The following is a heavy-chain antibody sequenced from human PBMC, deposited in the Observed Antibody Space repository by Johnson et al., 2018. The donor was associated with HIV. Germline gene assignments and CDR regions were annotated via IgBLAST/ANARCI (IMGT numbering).Heavy chain of an antibody. D-gene: IGHD3-22*01. J-gene: IGHJ3*02. CDR2: IYSGDTT. Sequence: VQLVESGGGLVQPGGSLRLSCAASGFTVSSNYMSWVRQAPGKGLEWVSVIYSGDTTFYADSVKGRFTISTDNSKNTLYLQMNSLRAEETAVYYCAKDRYYDSSGPDAFDIWGQGTMVTVSS. CDR3: AKDRYYDSSGPDAFDI. V-gene: IGHV3-66*01. CDR1: GFTVSSNY.